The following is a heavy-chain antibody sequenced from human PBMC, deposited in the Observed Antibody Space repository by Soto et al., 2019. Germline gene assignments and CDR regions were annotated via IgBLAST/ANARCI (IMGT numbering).Heavy chain of an antibody. Sequence: QVQLQQWGAGLLKPSETLSLTCAVYGGSFSGYSWTWIRQPPGTGLEWIGEINRSGSTNYNPSLKSRVTISVDTSKNQFSLKLTSVTAADTAVYYCARDKITGLFDYWGQGTLVTVSS. J-gene: IGHJ4*02. V-gene: IGHV4-34*01. D-gene: IGHD2-8*02. CDR3: ARDKITGLFDY. CDR2: INRSGST. CDR1: GGSFSGYS.